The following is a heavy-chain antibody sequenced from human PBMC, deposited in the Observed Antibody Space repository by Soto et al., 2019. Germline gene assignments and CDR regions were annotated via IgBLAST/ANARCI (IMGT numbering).Heavy chain of an antibody. CDR2: ISGKGVNT. CDR1: GFTFSNYA. D-gene: IGHD2-15*01. J-gene: IGHJ4*02. Sequence: SGGSLRLSCAASGFTFSNYAMSWVRQAPGKGLEWVSAISGKGVNTNYTDSVKGRFTISRDNSKNTLFLQMNSLRAEDTAVYYCTKKYCSAGSCYSIDYWGQGTLVTVSS. V-gene: IGHV3-23*01. CDR3: TKKYCSAGSCYSIDY.